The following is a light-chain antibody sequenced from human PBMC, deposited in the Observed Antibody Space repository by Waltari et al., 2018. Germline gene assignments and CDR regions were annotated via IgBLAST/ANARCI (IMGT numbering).Light chain of an antibody. CDR3: QQTYTNTPT. CDR1: QPITVY. J-gene: IGKJ1*01. CDR2: AAS. Sequence: DVQMTQSPSSLSASVGDRVTITCRASQPITVYLHWYQHRFGEAPKLLISAASTLQSGVPSRFSGGGSGTVFTLTINSLQHEDFATYYCQQTYTNTPTFGQGTKVEVK. V-gene: IGKV1-39*01.